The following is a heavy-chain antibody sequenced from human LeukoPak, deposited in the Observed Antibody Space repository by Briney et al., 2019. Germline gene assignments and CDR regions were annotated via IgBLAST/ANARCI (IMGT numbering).Heavy chain of an antibody. CDR1: GYTFTGYY. CDR3: PRSPRAWEHRGPFFDY. J-gene: IGHJ4*02. V-gene: IGHV1-2*03. CDR2: ISPNNGGT. Sequence: LGASVKVSCKASGYTFTGYYMHWVXQAPAQGLEWMGWISPNNGGTNYAHKFPGRVTMTRDTSFNTAYMELSSLRADDTAVYYCPRSPRAWEHRGPFFDYSGEGTPVSVSS. D-gene: IGHD1-26*01.